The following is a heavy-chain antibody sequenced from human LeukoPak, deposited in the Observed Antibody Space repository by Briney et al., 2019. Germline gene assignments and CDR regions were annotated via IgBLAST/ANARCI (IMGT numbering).Heavy chain of an antibody. Sequence: GGSLRLPCAASGFTFSNAWMSWVRQAPGKGVEWVGRIKNKTDGGTTDYAAPVNGRFTISRDDSKNTLYLQMNSLKTEDTAVYYCTMQPRGPRPSWDFDYWGQGTLVTVSS. CDR1: GFTFSNAW. CDR3: TMQPRGPRPSWDFDY. CDR2: IKNKTDGGTT. D-gene: IGHD3-10*01. J-gene: IGHJ4*02. V-gene: IGHV3-15*01.